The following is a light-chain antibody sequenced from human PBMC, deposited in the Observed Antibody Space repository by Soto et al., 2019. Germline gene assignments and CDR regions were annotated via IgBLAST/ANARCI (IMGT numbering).Light chain of an antibody. CDR2: DVS. Sequence: QAVVTQPASVSGSPGQSITISCTGTGSDVGGYNYVSWYQQHPGKAPKLMIYDVSNRPSGVSNRFSGSKSGNTASLTISGLQAEDEADYYCSSYTSSSTLYVFGTGTKVTVL. V-gene: IGLV2-14*01. J-gene: IGLJ1*01. CDR3: SSYTSSSTLYV. CDR1: GSDVGGYNY.